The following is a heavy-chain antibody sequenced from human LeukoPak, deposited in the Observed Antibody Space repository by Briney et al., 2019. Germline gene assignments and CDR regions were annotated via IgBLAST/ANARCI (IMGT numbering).Heavy chain of an antibody. Sequence: KPSETLSLTCAVYGGSFSGYYWSWIRQPPGKGLEWIGEINHSGSTNYNPSLKSRVTISVDTSKNQFSLKLSSVTAADTAVYYCARVTMVRGAIPYWGQGTLVTVSS. J-gene: IGHJ4*02. CDR2: INHSGST. CDR1: GGSFSGYY. CDR3: ARVTMVRGAIPY. V-gene: IGHV4-34*01. D-gene: IGHD3-10*01.